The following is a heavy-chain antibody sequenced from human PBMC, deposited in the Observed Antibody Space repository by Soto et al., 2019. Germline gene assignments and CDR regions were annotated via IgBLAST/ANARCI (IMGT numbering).Heavy chain of an antibody. D-gene: IGHD3-3*01. J-gene: IGHJ4*02. CDR3: ASEWFPNRGYFDY. CDR1: GGTFSSYT. CDR2: IIPILGIA. V-gene: IGHV1-69*02. Sequence: QVQLVQSGAEVKKPGSSVKVSCKASGGTFSSYTISWVRQAPGQGLEWMGRIIPILGIANYAQKFQGRVTITADKSTSTAYMELSSLRSEVTAVYYCASEWFPNRGYFDYWGQGTLVTVSS.